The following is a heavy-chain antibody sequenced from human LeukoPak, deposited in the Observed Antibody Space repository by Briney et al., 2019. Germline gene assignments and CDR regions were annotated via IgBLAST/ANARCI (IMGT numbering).Heavy chain of an antibody. Sequence: SETLSLTCTVSGDSIRSYYWSWIRQSPGKGLEWIAYIYYNGRTDSNPSLKSRVTISLDMSKNQLSLKLNSVTAADTAVYYCVRHDYDTSWGLDWFFDLWGRGTLAIVSS. V-gene: IGHV4-59*08. D-gene: IGHD2-2*01. CDR3: VRHDYDTSWGLDWFFDL. CDR2: IYYNGRT. CDR1: GDSIRSYY. J-gene: IGHJ2*01.